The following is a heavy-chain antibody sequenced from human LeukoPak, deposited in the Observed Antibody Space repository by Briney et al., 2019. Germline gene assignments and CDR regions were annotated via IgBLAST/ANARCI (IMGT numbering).Heavy chain of an antibody. CDR3: ARQMTTVTMAPLY. D-gene: IGHD4-11*01. CDR2: ISAYNGNT. Sequence: EASVKVSCKASGGTFSSYAISWVRQAPGQGLEWMGWISAYNGNTNYAQKLQGRVTITRDTSASTAYMELSSLRSEDTAVYYCARQMTTVTMAPLYWGQGTLVTVSS. CDR1: GGTFSSYA. J-gene: IGHJ4*02. V-gene: IGHV1-18*01.